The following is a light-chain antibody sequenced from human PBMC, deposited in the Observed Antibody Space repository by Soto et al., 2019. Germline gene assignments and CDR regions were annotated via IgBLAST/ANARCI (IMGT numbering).Light chain of an antibody. CDR1: QSVGTN. Sequence: EIVMTQSPAALSLSPGERATLSCRASQSVGTNLAWYQQKPGQAPRPLIYSASARATDVPARLSGSGSGTEFTLTISSLQSEDFAVYYCQQYRDWAPLTFGGGTKVEIK. CDR2: SAS. J-gene: IGKJ4*01. V-gene: IGKV3-15*01. CDR3: QQYRDWAPLT.